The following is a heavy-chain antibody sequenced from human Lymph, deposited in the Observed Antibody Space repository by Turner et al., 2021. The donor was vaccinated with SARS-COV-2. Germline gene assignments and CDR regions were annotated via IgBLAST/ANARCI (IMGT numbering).Heavy chain of an antibody. D-gene: IGHD2-8*01. CDR3: ARVVVLRRAYFDY. CDR1: GGSISSGDYY. CDR2: SYYSGST. Sequence: QVQLQESGPGLAKPSQTLSLTCTVSGGSISSGDYYWSWIRQPPGKGLEWIGYSYYSGSTYYNPSLKSRVTISVDTSKNQFSLKLSSVTAADTAVYYCARVVVLRRAYFDYWGQGTLVTVSS. J-gene: IGHJ4*02. V-gene: IGHV4-30-4*01.